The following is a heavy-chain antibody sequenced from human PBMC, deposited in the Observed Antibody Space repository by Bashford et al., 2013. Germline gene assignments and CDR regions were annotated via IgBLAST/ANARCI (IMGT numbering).Heavy chain of an antibody. CDR3: ASRTYYYYYMDV. V-gene: IGHV4-34*01. CDR2: VNHSGST. Sequence: ETLSLTCAVYVGSVQWLRTGARSPPAPTGRGVEWIGKVNHSGSTNYNPSLKSRVTISVDTSKNQFSLKLSSVTAADTAVYYCASRTYYYYYMDVWGKGTTVTVSS. J-gene: IGHJ6*03. CDR1: VGSVQWLRT.